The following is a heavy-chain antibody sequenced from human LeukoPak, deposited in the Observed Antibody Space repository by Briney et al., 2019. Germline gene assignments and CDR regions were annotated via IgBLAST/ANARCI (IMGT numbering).Heavy chain of an antibody. CDR3: AKDLSVWYSTFDF. CDR2: ISYDGSNR. J-gene: IGHJ4*02. Sequence: GRSLRLSCAASGFTFSTYSMHWVRQAPDKGLEWVAIISYDGSNRYYADSVKGRFTISRDNFKNTLYLQMNSLRPEDTAVYYCAKDLSVWYSTFDFWGQGTLVTVPS. V-gene: IGHV3-30-3*01. D-gene: IGHD6-19*01. CDR1: GFTFSTYS.